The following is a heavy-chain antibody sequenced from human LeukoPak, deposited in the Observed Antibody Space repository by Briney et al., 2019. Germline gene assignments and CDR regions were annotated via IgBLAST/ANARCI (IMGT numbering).Heavy chain of an antibody. CDR1: GGSISSYY. CDR3: ARRTYYYDSSGYYYYYMDV. Sequence: SETLSLTCTVSGGSISSYYWSWIRQPPGKGLEWIGYIYYSGSTNYNPSLKSRVTISVDTSKNQFSLKLSSVTAADTAVYFCARRTYYYDSSGYYYYYMDVWGKGTTVTVSS. CDR2: IYYSGST. V-gene: IGHV4-59*08. J-gene: IGHJ6*03. D-gene: IGHD3-22*01.